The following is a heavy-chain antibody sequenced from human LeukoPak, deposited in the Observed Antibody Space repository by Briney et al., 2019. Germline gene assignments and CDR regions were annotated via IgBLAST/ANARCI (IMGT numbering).Heavy chain of an antibody. Sequence: GGSLRLSCTVSGFTVSSDSMSWVRQAPGKGLEWVAFIRYDGSNKYYADSVKGRFTISRDNSKNTLYLQMNSLRAEDTAVYYCARGIHSVVPVDPWGQGTLVTVSS. J-gene: IGHJ5*02. CDR3: ARGIHSVVPVDP. CDR2: IRYDGSNK. CDR1: GFTVSSDS. D-gene: IGHD2-2*01. V-gene: IGHV3-30*02.